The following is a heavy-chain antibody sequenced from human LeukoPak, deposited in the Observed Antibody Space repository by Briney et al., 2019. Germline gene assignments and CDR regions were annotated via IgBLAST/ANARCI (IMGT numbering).Heavy chain of an antibody. CDR1: GGSISSSSYY. CDR2: IYYSGST. Sequence: KTSETLSLTCTVSGGSISSSSYYWGWIRQPPGKGLEWIGSIYYSGSTSYNLSLKSRVTISVDTSKNQFSLKLSSVTAADTAVYFCAGDYGDYYFDYWGQGTLVTVSS. D-gene: IGHD4-17*01. V-gene: IGHV4-39*07. CDR3: AGDYGDYYFDY. J-gene: IGHJ4*02.